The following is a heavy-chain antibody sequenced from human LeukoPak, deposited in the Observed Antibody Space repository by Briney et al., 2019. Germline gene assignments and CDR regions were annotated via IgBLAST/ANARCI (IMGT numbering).Heavy chain of an antibody. Sequence: SETLSLTCTVSGDSISRRGFYWGWVRQPPGKRLEWIGSMFSSGVIYYSPSLRSRVAVSTDTSKNQFSLRLESVTAADTAVYFCVRGVSNDWYFDLWGSGTLVSISS. V-gene: IGHV4-39*07. CDR3: VRGVSNDWYFDL. CDR2: MFSSGVI. D-gene: IGHD3-3*01. J-gene: IGHJ2*01. CDR1: GDSISRRGFY.